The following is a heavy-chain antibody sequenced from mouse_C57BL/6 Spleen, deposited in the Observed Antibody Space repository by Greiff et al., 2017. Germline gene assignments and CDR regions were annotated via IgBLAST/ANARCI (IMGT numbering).Heavy chain of an antibody. D-gene: IGHD4-1*01. Sequence: VQLQQSGPELVKPGASVKISCKASGYAFSSSWMNWVKQRPGKGLEWIGRIYPGDGDTNYNGKFKGKATLTADKSSSTAYMQLSSLTSEDSAVYCCSNWDVGFAYWGQGTLVTVSA. CDR3: SNWDVGFAY. V-gene: IGHV1-82*01. CDR2: IYPGDGDT. CDR1: GYAFSSSW. J-gene: IGHJ3*01.